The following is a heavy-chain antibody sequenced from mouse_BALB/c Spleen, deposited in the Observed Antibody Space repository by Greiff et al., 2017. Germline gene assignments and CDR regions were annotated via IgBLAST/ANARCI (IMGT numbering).Heavy chain of an antibody. CDR2: IWRGGST. CDR1: GFSLTSYG. D-gene: IGHD1-1*01. CDR3: AKFPTHYAMDY. V-gene: IGHV2-5-1*01. Sequence: VKLMESGPSLVQPSQSLSITCTVSGFSLTSYGVHWVRQSPGKGLEWLGVIWRGGSTDYNAAFMSRLSITKDNSKSQVFFKMNSLQADDTAIYYCAKFPTHYAMDYWGQGTSVTVSS. J-gene: IGHJ4*01.